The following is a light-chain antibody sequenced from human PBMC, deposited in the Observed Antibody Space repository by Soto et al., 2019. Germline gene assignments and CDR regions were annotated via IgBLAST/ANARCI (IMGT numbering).Light chain of an antibody. CDR1: SSDVGGYSY. V-gene: IGLV2-14*01. Sequence: QSVMTQPASVSGSPGQSFTISCTGTSSDVGGYSYVSWYQQPPSKAPKIMIYEVSNRPSGVSNRFSGSKSGNTASLTISGLQAEDEADYYCSSYTSSSTLIFGTGTKVTVL. CDR2: EVS. CDR3: SSYTSSSTLI. J-gene: IGLJ1*01.